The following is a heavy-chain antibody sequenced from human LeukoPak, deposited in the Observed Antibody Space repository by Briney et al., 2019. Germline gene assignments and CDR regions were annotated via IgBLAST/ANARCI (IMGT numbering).Heavy chain of an antibody. CDR3: ARDWQQQLGNPYFGY. Sequence: GGSLRLSCAASGFTFSSYSMNWVRQAPGKGLEWVSSISSSSSYIYYADSVKGRFTISRDNAKNSLYLQMNSLRAEDTAVYYCARDWQQQLGNPYFGYWGQGTLVTVSS. CDR2: ISSSSSYI. D-gene: IGHD6-13*01. V-gene: IGHV3-21*01. CDR1: GFTFSSYS. J-gene: IGHJ4*02.